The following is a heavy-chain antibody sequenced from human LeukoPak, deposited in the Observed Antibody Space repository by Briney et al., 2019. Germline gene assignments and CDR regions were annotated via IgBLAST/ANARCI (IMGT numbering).Heavy chain of an antibody. CDR1: GFTFSSYS. D-gene: IGHD5-18*01. J-gene: IGHJ6*02. CDR3: ARDRGYSYKHGMDA. V-gene: IGHV3-21*01. Sequence: GGSLRLSCAASGFTFSSYSMNWVRQAPGKGLEWVSSISSSSSYIYYADSVKGRFTISRDNAKNSLYLQMNSLRAEDTAVYYCARDRGYSYKHGMDAWGQGTTVTVSS. CDR2: ISSSSSYI.